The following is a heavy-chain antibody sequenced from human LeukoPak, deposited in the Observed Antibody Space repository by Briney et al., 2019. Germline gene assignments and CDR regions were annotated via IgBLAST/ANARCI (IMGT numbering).Heavy chain of an antibody. CDR2: IKQDGSEK. V-gene: IGHV3-7*01. D-gene: IGHD2-2*01. J-gene: IGHJ1*01. Sequence: PGGSLRLSCAASGFTFSSYWMSWVRQAPGKGLEWVANIKQDGSEKYYVDSVKGRFTISRDNAKNSLYLQMNSLRAEDTAVYYCARDSRNAWSEYFQHWGQGTLVTVSS. CDR3: ARDSRNAWSEYFQH. CDR1: GFTFSSYW.